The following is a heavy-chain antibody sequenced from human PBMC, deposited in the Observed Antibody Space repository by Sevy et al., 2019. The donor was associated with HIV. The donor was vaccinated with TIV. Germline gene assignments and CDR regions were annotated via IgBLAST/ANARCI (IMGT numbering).Heavy chain of an antibody. CDR1: GFTFRSYA. D-gene: IGHD6-25*01. J-gene: IGHJ4*02. CDR3: AKEETRGYY. Sequence: GGSLRLSCAASGFTFRSYAMSWVRQAPGKGLEWVSSISPSGGSTYYADSVKGRFTISRDNFKNTLDLQMTSLTADDTAVYYCAKEETRGYYWGQGTLVTVSS. V-gene: IGHV3-23*01. CDR2: ISPSGGST.